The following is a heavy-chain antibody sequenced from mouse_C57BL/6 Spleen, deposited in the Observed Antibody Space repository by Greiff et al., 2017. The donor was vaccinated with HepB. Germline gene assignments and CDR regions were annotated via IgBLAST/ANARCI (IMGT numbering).Heavy chain of an antibody. J-gene: IGHJ1*03. CDR3: ARIDYYGRSRYFDV. V-gene: IGHV8-8*01. CDR2: IWWDDDK. D-gene: IGHD1-1*01. CDR1: GFSLSTLGMG. Sequence: QVTLKVSGPGILQPSQTLSVTCSFSGFSLSTLGMGVGWIRQPSGKGLEWLSHIWWDDDKYYNPALKSRLTISKDTSKNQVFLKIANVDTADTATYFCARIDYYGRSRYFDVWGTGTTVTVSS.